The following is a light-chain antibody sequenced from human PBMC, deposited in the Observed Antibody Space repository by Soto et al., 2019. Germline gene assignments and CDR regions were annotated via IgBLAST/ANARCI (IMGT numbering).Light chain of an antibody. V-gene: IGKV4-1*01. J-gene: IGKJ5*01. CDR3: QQYYSTPIT. Sequence: DIVMTQSPDSLAVSLGERATINCESSQSVLYISNNKHCLAWYQQKPGQPPKLLIYWASTRESGVPDRFSGSGSGTDFTLTINSLQAEDVAVYYCQQYYSTPITFGQGTRLEIK. CDR1: QSVLYISNNKHC. CDR2: WAS.